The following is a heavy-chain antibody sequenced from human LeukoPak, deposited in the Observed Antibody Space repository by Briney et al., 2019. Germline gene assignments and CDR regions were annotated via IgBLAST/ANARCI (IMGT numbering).Heavy chain of an antibody. CDR2: INPNSGGT. Sequence: ASVKVSCKSSGYTFTVYYMHWVRQAPGQGLEWMGWINPNSGGTNYAQKFQGRVTMTRDTSISTAYMELSRLRSDDTAVYYCARDGYVGYCSSTSCTSYFDYWGQGTLVTVSS. V-gene: IGHV1-2*02. D-gene: IGHD2-2*01. J-gene: IGHJ4*02. CDR1: GYTFTVYY. CDR3: ARDGYVGYCSSTSCTSYFDY.